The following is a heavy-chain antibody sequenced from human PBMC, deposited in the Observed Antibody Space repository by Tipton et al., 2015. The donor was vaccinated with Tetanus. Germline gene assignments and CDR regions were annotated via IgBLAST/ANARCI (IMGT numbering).Heavy chain of an antibody. D-gene: IGHD2-2*01. CDR2: IHPSGST. V-gene: IGHV4-39*02. Sequence: TLSLTCTVSGGSMNTRTFYWTWIRQAPGKGLEWIGEIHPSGSTNYNASLRGRVTMSVDLTRKHVFLRMTSVTAADTAVYYCARSIAAASVWPFDYWGQGTQVTVSS. CDR3: ARSIAAASVWPFDY. J-gene: IGHJ4*02. CDR1: GGSMNTRTFY.